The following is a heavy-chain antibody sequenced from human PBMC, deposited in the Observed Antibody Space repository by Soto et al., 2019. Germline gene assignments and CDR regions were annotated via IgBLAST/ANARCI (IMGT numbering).Heavy chain of an antibody. D-gene: IGHD3-3*01. Sequence: GESLKISCKGSGYSFTSYWIGWVRQMPGKGLEWMGIIYPGDSDTRYSPSFQGQVTISADKSISTAYLQWSSLKASDTAMYYCARHRGQYYDFWSGYWTYYYGMDVWGQGTTVTVPS. CDR1: GYSFTSYW. V-gene: IGHV5-51*01. J-gene: IGHJ6*02. CDR2: IYPGDSDT. CDR3: ARHRGQYYDFWSGYWTYYYGMDV.